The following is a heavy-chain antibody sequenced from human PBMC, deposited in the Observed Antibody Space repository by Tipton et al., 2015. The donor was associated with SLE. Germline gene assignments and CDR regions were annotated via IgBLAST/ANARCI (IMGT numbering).Heavy chain of an antibody. CDR1: GASISNSSWH. J-gene: IGHJ3*02. D-gene: IGHD5-24*01. CDR3: TKDVEMATNDAFDI. Sequence: TLSLTCHVSGASISNSSWHWNWIRQTPGKGLEWLGSVYHTGSAFYNPSLKSRVTISVDTSKNQLSLKLRSVTAADTAVYYCTKDVEMATNDAFDIWGRGTMVTVSS. CDR2: VYHTGSA. V-gene: IGHV4-39*07.